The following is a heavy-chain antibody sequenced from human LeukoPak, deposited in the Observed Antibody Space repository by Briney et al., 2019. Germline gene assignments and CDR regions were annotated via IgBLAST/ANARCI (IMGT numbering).Heavy chain of an antibody. CDR3: AKDLGLVTATYYFDY. CDR2: ISGSGGST. CDR1: GFTFSSYA. V-gene: IGHV3-23*01. Sequence: GGSLRLSCAASGFTFSSYAMSWVRQAPGKGLEWVSAISGSGGSTYYADSVKGRFTISRDNSKNTLYLQMNSLRAEDTAVYYCAKDLGLVTATYYFDYWGQGTLVTVSS. D-gene: IGHD6-19*01. J-gene: IGHJ4*02.